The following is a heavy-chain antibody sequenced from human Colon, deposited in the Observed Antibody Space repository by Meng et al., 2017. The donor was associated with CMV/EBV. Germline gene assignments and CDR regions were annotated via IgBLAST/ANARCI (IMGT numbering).Heavy chain of an antibody. CDR2: INSDGSST. D-gene: IGHD2-2*02. CDR3: ARGDCSSTSCYTFRYYYYYYGMDV. CDR1: GFTVSSNY. Sequence: GGSLRLSCAASGFTVSSNYMSWVRQAPGKGLVWVSRINSDGSSTSYADSVKGRFTISRDNAKNTLYLQMNSLRAEDTAVYYCARGDCSSTSCYTFRYYYYYYGMDVWGQGTTVTVSS. J-gene: IGHJ6*02. V-gene: IGHV3-74*01.